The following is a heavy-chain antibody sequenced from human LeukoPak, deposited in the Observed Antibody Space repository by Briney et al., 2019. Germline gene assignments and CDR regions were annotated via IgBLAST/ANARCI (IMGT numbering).Heavy chain of an antibody. CDR1: GFTFNNYA. J-gene: IGHJ4*02. D-gene: IGHD3/OR15-3a*01. Sequence: GRSLRLSCAASGFTFNNYAMHWVRQAPGKGLEWLTLISYHGSNQEYTDSVKGRFTISRDNSKNTLFLQMNSLKTEDTAVHFCARSPERLGQGYLDSWGQGTLVTVSS. CDR3: ARSPERLGQGYLDS. V-gene: IGHV3-30*04. CDR2: ISYHGSNQ.